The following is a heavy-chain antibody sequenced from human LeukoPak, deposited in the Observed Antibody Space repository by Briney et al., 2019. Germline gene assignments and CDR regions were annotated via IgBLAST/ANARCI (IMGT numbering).Heavy chain of an antibody. D-gene: IGHD2-2*01. CDR2: IIPIFGTA. Sequence: SVKVSCKASGGTFSSYAISWVRQAPGQGLEWMGGIIPIFGTANYAQKFQGRVTITADESTSTAYMELSSLRSADTAVYYCARGGYCSSTSCFIDNWFDPWGQGTLVTVSS. CDR1: GGTFSSYA. CDR3: ARGGYCSSTSCFIDNWFDP. J-gene: IGHJ5*02. V-gene: IGHV1-69*01.